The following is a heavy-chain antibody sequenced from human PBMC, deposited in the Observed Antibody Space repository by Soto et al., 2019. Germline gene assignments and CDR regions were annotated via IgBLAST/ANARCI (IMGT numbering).Heavy chain of an antibody. J-gene: IGHJ4*02. CDR1: GFTVSSNY. CDR3: ARTPPRIPPRIAAADSDY. Sequence: PGGSLRLSCAASGFTVSSNYMSWVRQAPGKGLEWVSVIYSGGSTYYADSVKGRFTISRDNSKNTLYLQMNSLRAEDTAVYYCARTPPRIPPRIAAADSDYWGQGTLVTVSS. V-gene: IGHV3-66*01. CDR2: IYSGGST. D-gene: IGHD6-13*01.